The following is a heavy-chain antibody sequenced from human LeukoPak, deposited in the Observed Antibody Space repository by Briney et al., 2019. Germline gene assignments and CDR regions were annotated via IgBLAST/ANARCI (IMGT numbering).Heavy chain of an antibody. Sequence: GGSLRLSCVASAFTFSSYEMNWVRQAPGKGLERISYISHSGSIILYADSVKGRFTISRDNAKNSLYLRMNSLRAEDTAVYYCAREGGQQWLVDWYFDLWGRGTLVTVSS. CDR1: AFTFSSYE. V-gene: IGHV3-48*03. CDR3: AREGGQQWLVDWYFDL. D-gene: IGHD6-19*01. J-gene: IGHJ2*01. CDR2: ISHSGSII.